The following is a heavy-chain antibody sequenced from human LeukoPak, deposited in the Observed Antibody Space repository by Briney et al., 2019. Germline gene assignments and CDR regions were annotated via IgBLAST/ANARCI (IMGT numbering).Heavy chain of an antibody. J-gene: IGHJ4*02. CDR2: IYTADGT. CDR3: ARVGSGSYYPR. CDR1: GFTVNSTY. D-gene: IGHD1-26*01. V-gene: IGHV3-53*01. Sequence: GGSLRLSCAAPGFTVNSTYMNWVRQAPGKGLEWVSVIYTADGTYYADSVKGRFTISRDNSKNTVFLQMNSLRAEDTAVYYCARVGSGSYYPRWGQGTLVTVSS.